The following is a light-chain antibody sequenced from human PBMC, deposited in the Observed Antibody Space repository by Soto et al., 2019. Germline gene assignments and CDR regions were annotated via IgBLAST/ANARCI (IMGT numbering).Light chain of an antibody. V-gene: IGKV1-12*01. Sequence: DIQMTQSPSSVAASVGDRVTITCRASQDVGKWLAWYQQKPGKAPTLLIHGASSLQSGVPSRYSGSGSGTDFTLTISSLKKEDVATYYCQQANSFPITFGQGTRLEIK. CDR2: GAS. CDR1: QDVGKW. J-gene: IGKJ5*01. CDR3: QQANSFPIT.